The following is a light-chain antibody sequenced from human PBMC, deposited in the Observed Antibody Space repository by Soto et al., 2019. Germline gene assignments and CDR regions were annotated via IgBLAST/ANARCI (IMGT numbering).Light chain of an antibody. V-gene: IGKV1-5*01. Sequence: IQMTQSPSTLSASVGDRVTITCRASQSIGSWLAWYQQKSGKAPKLLIYDASSLETGVPSRFSGSGSGTEFTLTVSSLQPDDFANYYCQQYSRYSWTFGQGTKVDI. J-gene: IGKJ1*01. CDR1: QSIGSW. CDR2: DAS. CDR3: QQYSRYSWT.